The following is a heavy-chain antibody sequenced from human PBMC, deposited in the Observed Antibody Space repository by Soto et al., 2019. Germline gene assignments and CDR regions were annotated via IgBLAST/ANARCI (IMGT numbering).Heavy chain of an antibody. V-gene: IGHV3-21*01. D-gene: IGHD3-10*01. CDR2: ISSSSSYI. J-gene: IGHJ3*02. CDR3: ASGFGEGLNAFDI. CDR1: GFTFSSYS. Sequence: SLRLSCAASGFTFSSYSMNWVRQAPGKGLEWVSSISSSSSYIYYADSVKGRFTISRDNAKNSLYLQMNSLRAEDTAVYYCASGFGEGLNAFDIWGQGTMVTVSS.